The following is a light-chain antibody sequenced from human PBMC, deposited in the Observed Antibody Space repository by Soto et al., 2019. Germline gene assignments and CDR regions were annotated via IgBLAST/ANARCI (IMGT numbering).Light chain of an antibody. Sequence: EIRFTQSPSTLSLSTGERATLSCRASQSVSSYLAWYQQKPGQAPRLLIYDASNRATGIPARFSGSGSGTDFTLTISSLEPEDFAVYYCQPRSNWPPITFGQGTRLEIK. V-gene: IGKV3-11*01. J-gene: IGKJ5*01. CDR3: QPRSNWPPIT. CDR1: QSVSSY. CDR2: DAS.